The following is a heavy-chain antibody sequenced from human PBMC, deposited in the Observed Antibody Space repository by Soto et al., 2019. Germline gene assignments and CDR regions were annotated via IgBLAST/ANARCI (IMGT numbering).Heavy chain of an antibody. D-gene: IGHD1-1*01. CDR3: AKDKPGTTAFDL. J-gene: IGHJ3*01. CDR2: ITESGGKT. V-gene: IGHV3-23*01. Sequence: EVQLLESGGGLVQPGGSLRLSCAASRFTFSGYAMSWVRQAPGKGLEWVSAITESGGKTFYADSVKGRFTISRDNSKNTLHLQMNSLRAEDTALYYCAKDKPGTTAFDLWGQGTMVTVSS. CDR1: RFTFSGYA.